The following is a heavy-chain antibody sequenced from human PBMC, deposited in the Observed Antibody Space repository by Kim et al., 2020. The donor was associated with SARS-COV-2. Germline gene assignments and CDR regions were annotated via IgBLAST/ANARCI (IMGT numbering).Heavy chain of an antibody. CDR1: GGSFSGYY. CDR2: INHSGST. V-gene: IGHV4-34*01. D-gene: IGHD6-13*01. J-gene: IGHJ6*02. CDR3: ARAGYSSSWYYVATYYYYGMDV. Sequence: SETLSLTCAVYGGSFSGYYWSWIRQPPGKGLEWIGEINHSGSTNYNPSLKSRVTISVDTSKNQFSLKLSSVTAADTAVYYCARAGYSSSWYYVATYYYYGMDVWCQGTTVTVSS.